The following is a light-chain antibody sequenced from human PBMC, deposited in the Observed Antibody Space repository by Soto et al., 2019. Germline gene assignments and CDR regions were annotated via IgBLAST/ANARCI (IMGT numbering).Light chain of an antibody. J-gene: IGKJ4*01. CDR2: DAS. CDR3: QQRSNWPPLT. CDR1: QSVRSY. V-gene: IGKV3-11*01. Sequence: EIVLTQSPVTLSLCPGERATLSCRASQSVRSYLAWYKHKPGQAHRLLIYDASNMATGIAARFSGSGSGTDFTLTISSLEPEGYAVYYCQQRSNWPPLTFGGGTKVEIK.